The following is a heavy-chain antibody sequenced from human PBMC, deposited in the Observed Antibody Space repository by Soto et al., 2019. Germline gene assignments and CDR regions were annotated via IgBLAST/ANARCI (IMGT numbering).Heavy chain of an antibody. V-gene: IGHV4-59*01. CDR2: IYYSGST. CDR1: GGSISSYY. Sequence: SETLSLTCTVSGGSISSYYWSWIRQPPGKGLEWIGYIYYSGSTNYNPSLKSRVTISINTSKNQFSLKLASVTAADTAVYYCAGNLYYYGSGSYYHGMDVWGQGTTVTVSS. D-gene: IGHD3-10*01. CDR3: AGNLYYYGSGSYYHGMDV. J-gene: IGHJ6*02.